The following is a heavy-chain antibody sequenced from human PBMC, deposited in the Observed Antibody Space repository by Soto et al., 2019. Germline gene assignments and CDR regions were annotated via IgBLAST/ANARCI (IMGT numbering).Heavy chain of an antibody. J-gene: IGHJ6*02. Sequence: LRLSCAASGFTFSSYAMSWVRQAPGKGLEWVSAISGSGGSTYYADSVKGRFTISRDNSKNTLYLQMNSLRAEDTAVYYCAKFRIVVVVAAAPPYYYGMDVWGQGTTVTVSS. CDR3: AKFRIVVVVAAAPPYYYGMDV. CDR1: GFTFSSYA. CDR2: ISGSGGST. V-gene: IGHV3-23*01. D-gene: IGHD2-15*01.